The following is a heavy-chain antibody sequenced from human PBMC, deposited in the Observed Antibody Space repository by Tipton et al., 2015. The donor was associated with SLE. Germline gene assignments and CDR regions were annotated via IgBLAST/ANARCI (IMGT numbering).Heavy chain of an antibody. CDR1: GYTFTSYF. J-gene: IGHJ1*01. Sequence: QSGAEVKKPGASVKVSCKASGYTFTSYFTHWVRQAPGQGLEWMGIINPSGGSTRYAKKFQGRVSMTTDTSTSTAYMELRSLRSDDTAVYYCARFCGGDCYPHWGQGTLVTVSS. CDR3: ARFCGGDCYPH. D-gene: IGHD2-21*01. V-gene: IGHV1-46*01. CDR2: INPSGGST.